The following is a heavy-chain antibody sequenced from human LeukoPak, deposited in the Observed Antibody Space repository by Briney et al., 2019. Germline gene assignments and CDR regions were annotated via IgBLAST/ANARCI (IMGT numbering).Heavy chain of an antibody. CDR2: IHYSDNSV. V-gene: IGHV3-21*01. D-gene: IGHD2-21*02. J-gene: IGHJ2*01. CDR1: GFTFSSYS. Sequence: GGSLRFSCAASGFTFSSYSMNWVRQAPGKGLEWVSSIHYSDNSVYYADSVKGRFTISRDNAKNSLFLQMNSLRVEDTAVYYCARYGSAVTGIHWYFDLWGRGTLVTVSS. CDR3: ARYGSAVTGIHWYFDL.